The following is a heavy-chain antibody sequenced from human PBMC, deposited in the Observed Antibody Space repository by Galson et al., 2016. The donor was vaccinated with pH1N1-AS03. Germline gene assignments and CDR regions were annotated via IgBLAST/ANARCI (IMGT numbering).Heavy chain of an antibody. CDR2: VYHSGTT. CDR1: GDSMSGYY. D-gene: IGHD5-24*01. CDR3: AGGAREGYNFHNRGGYFDY. Sequence: SETLSLTCTVSGDSMSGYYWTWIRQPPGKGLEWIGFVYHSGTTNYNPSLKSRVTISIDTSRTQFSLRLTSVTAADTAVDYCAGGAREGYNFHNRGGYFDYWGLGRLATVSS. V-gene: IGHV4-59*01. J-gene: IGHJ4*02.